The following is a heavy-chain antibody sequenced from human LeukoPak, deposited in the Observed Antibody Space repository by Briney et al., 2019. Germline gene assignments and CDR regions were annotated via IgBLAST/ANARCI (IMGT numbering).Heavy chain of an antibody. CDR2: IKSKTDGGTT. CDR1: GFTFSNAW. D-gene: IGHD3-3*01. J-gene: IGHJ4*02. CDR3: TTDANTIFGMVIMSILY. Sequence: NPGGSLRLSCAASGFTFSNAWMSWVRQAPGKGLEWAGRIKSKTDGGTTDYAAPVKGRFTISRDDSKNTLYLQLNSLKTEDTAFYYCTTDANTIFGMVIMSILYWGQGTLVTVSS. V-gene: IGHV3-15*01.